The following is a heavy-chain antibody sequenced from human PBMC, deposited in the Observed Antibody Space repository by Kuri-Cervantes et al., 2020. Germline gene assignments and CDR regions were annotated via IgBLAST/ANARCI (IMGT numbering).Heavy chain of an antibody. Sequence: SETLSLTCFVYDYTISHGYYWGWIRQSPGKGLEWIGSIFQSGTNYYYPSLKSRVTISVDASKNQFSLKLSSVTAADATVYYCAGQVIMRFGESNYFDYWGQGTLVTVST. J-gene: IGHJ4*02. D-gene: IGHD3-10*01. CDR1: DYTISHGYY. V-gene: IGHV4-38-2*01. CDR3: AGQVIMRFGESNYFDY. CDR2: IFQSGTN.